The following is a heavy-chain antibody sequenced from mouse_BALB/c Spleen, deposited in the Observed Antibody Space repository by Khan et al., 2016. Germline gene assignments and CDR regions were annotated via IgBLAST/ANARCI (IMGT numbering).Heavy chain of an antibody. CDR2: INPDRSTI. CDR1: GFDFSRYW. CDR3: SSTFLYFDV. J-gene: IGHJ1*01. Sequence: EVKLLESGGGLVQPGGSLKLSCAASGFDFSRYWMSWVRQAPGKGLEWIGEINPDRSTINYRPSQKDKCIISRDNAKNTLYLQMRKGRSEDTAIYYCSSTFLYFDVWRAGTTVTVSS. V-gene: IGHV4-1*02.